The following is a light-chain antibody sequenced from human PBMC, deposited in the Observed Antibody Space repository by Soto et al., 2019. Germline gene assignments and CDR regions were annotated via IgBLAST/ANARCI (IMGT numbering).Light chain of an antibody. J-gene: IGKJ4*01. CDR2: TAS. Sequence: DIQLTQSPCFLSASVGDRVSITCRASQGITSFLAWYQQIPGKAPKLLIYTASTLQSGVPPRFSGSGSGTEFTLTISSLQPEDFGTYYCQQLNSYPLPFGGGNRVAIK. CDR1: QGITSF. CDR3: QQLNSYPLP. V-gene: IGKV1-9*01.